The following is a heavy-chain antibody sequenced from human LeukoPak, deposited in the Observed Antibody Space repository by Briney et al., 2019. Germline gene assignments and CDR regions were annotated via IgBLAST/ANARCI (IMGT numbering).Heavy chain of an antibody. CDR1: GFTISSYG. Sequence: GGSLRLSCAASGFTISSYGMHWVRQAPGKGLEWVAVIWYDGSNKYYADSVKGRFTISRDNSKNTLYLQMNSLRAEDTAVYYCARDPSLLWFGESHYYFDYWGRGTLVTVSS. J-gene: IGHJ4*02. CDR3: ARDPSLLWFGESHYYFDY. CDR2: IWYDGSNK. D-gene: IGHD3-10*01. V-gene: IGHV3-33*01.